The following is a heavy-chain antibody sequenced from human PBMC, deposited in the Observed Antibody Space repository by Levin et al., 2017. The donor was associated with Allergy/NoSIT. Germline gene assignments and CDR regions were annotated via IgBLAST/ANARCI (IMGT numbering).Heavy chain of an antibody. D-gene: IGHD3-10*01. CDR1: GFTFSNYA. CDR3: TKDGGGAWFGESDY. J-gene: IGHJ4*02. Sequence: GESLKISCVASGFTFSNYAMHWVRQAPGKGLEWVSGISGNGNSAFYVDSVKGRFTVSRDSSKNTLYLHMNSLRAEDTAVYYCTKDGGGAWFGESDYWGQGSLVTVTS. CDR2: ISGNGNSA. V-gene: IGHV3-23*01.